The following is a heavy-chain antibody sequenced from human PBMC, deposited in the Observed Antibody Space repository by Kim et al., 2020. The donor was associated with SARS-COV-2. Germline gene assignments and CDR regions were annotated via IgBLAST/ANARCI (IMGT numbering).Heavy chain of an antibody. CDR3: AGEGSPDSGLVGYYYGMDL. D-gene: IGHD3-16*01. Sequence: GGSLRLSCAASGFSFDDYGMSWVRQVPGKGLEWVSRINCDGGSITYADSVKGRFTISRDNAKNSLYLQMNSLTAEDTALYFCAGEGSPDSGLVGYYYGMDLWGQGTTVTVSS. V-gene: IGHV3-20*04. J-gene: IGHJ6*02. CDR2: INCDGGSI. CDR1: GFSFDDYG.